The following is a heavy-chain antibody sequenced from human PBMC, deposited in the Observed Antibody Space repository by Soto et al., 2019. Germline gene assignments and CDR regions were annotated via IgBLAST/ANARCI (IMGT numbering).Heavy chain of an antibody. D-gene: IGHD3-3*01. Sequence: SETLSLTCTVSGGSISSGGYYWRWIRQHPGKGLEWIGYIYYSGSTYYNPSLKSRVTISVDTSKNQFSLKLSSVTAADTAVYYCARDYEDYGMDVWGQGTTVTVSS. CDR2: IYYSGST. J-gene: IGHJ6*02. CDR3: ARDYEDYGMDV. CDR1: GGSISSGGYY. V-gene: IGHV4-31*03.